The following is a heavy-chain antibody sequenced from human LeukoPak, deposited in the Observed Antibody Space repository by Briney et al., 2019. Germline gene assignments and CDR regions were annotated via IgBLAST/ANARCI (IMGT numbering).Heavy chain of an antibody. CDR1: GFTISSYA. D-gene: IGHD3-10*01. Sequence: GGSLRLSCAASGFTISSYAMSWVRQAPGKGLEWVSAISGSGGSTYYADSVKGRFTISRDNSKNTLYLQMNSLSAEDTAVYYCAKVSGSGSYYKRPYYFDYWGQGTLVTVSS. V-gene: IGHV3-23*01. CDR3: AKVSGSGSYYKRPYYFDY. CDR2: ISGSGGST. J-gene: IGHJ4*02.